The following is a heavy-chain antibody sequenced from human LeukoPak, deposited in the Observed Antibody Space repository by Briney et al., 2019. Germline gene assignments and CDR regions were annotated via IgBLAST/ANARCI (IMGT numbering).Heavy chain of an antibody. V-gene: IGHV3-7*01. D-gene: IGHD2-2*02. CDR2: IKQDGTER. Sequence: GGSLRLSCAASGFIFNLYYMSWVRQAPGKGLEWVANIKQDGTERSYVDSVKGRFTISRDNAKNSLYLQMNSLRAEDTAVYYCAREYCSSTSCYTSFVDYWGQGTLVTVSS. CDR1: GFIFNLYY. J-gene: IGHJ4*02. CDR3: AREYCSSTSCYTSFVDY.